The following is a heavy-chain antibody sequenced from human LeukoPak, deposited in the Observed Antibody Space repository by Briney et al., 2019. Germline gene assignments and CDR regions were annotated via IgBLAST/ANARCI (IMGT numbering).Heavy chain of an antibody. V-gene: IGHV4-30-2*01. CDR3: ARSCGGDCDYYYYGMDV. D-gene: IGHD2-21*02. CDR1: GGSISSGGYS. Sequence: PSETLSLTCAVSGGSISSGGYSWSWIRQPPGKGLEWIVYIYHSGSTYYNPSLKSRVTISVDRSKNQFSLKLSSVTAADTAVYYCARSCGGDCDYYYYGMDVWGQGTTVTVSS. J-gene: IGHJ6*02. CDR2: IYHSGST.